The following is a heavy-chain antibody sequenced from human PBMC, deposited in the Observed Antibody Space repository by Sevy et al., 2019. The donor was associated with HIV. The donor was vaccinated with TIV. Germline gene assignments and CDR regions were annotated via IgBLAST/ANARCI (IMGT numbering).Heavy chain of an antibody. CDR1: GYTFTGYY. J-gene: IGHJ3*02. CDR2: INPNSGGT. CDR3: ARDQGIVGPDAFDI. Sequence: VSVKVSCKASGYTFTGYYMHWVRQAPGQGLEWMGWINPNSGGTNYAQKFQGRVTMTRDTSISTAYMELSRLRSDDTAVYYCARDQGIVGPDAFDIWGQGTMVTVSS. D-gene: IGHD1-26*01. V-gene: IGHV1-2*02.